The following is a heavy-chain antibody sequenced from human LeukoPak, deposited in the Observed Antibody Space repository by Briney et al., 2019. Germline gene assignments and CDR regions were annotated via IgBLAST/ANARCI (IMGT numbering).Heavy chain of an antibody. CDR2: IYHSGST. CDR1: GGSISSSNW. V-gene: IGHV4-4*02. Sequence: SGTLSLTCAVSGGSISSSNWWSWVRQPPGKGLEWIGEIYHSGSTNYNPSLKSRATISVDKSKNQFSLKLSSVTAADTAVYYCARDVGATGYFDLWGRGTLVTVSS. J-gene: IGHJ2*01. CDR3: ARDVGATGYFDL. D-gene: IGHD1-26*01.